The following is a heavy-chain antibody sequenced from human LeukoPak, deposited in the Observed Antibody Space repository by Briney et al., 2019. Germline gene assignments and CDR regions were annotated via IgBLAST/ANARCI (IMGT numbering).Heavy chain of an antibody. CDR1: GFTFSSYA. CDR3: AKVRVFGIAVAGFDY. D-gene: IGHD6-19*01. V-gene: IGHV3-23*01. Sequence: GGSLRLSCAASGFTFSSYAMSWVRQAPGKGLEWVSAISGSGGSTYYADSVKGRFTISRDNSKNTLYLQMNSLRAEDTAVYYCAKVRVFGIAVAGFDYWGQGTLVTVSS. CDR2: ISGSGGST. J-gene: IGHJ4*02.